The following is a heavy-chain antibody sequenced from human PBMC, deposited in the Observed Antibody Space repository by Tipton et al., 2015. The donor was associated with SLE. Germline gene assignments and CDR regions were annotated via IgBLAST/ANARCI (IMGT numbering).Heavy chain of an antibody. D-gene: IGHD1-26*01. V-gene: IGHV4-61*05. J-gene: IGHJ4*02. Sequence: TLSLTCTVSGGSISSSSYYWGWIRQPPGKGLEWIGYIYYSGSTYYNPSLKSRVTISVDTSKNQFSLKLSSVTAADTAVYYCAGMSYPREGYFDYWGQGTLVTVSS. CDR2: IYYSGST. CDR3: AGMSYPREGYFDY. CDR1: GGSISSSSYY.